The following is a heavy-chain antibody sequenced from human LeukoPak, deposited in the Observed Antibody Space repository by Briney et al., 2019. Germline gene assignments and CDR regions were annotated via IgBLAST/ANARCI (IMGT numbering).Heavy chain of an antibody. CDR3: ARPKIIVINAGLSVDV. J-gene: IGHJ6*02. CDR2: IYYSGST. Sequence: SETLSLTCTVSGGSISNYYWSWSRQPPGKGLEYIGHIYYSGSTNYNPALKSRVTMTVDTSKNQFALKLISVTAADTAVYYWARPKIIVINAGLSVDVWGQGTPVTVSS. V-gene: IGHV4-59*01. CDR1: GGSISNYY. D-gene: IGHD3-16*02.